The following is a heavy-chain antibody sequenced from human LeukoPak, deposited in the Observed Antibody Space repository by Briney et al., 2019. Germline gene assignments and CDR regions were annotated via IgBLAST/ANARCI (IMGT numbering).Heavy chain of an antibody. J-gene: IGHJ4*02. CDR2: ISGTSSHI. CDR3: ATVRSPFSGSYPGYFDY. D-gene: IGHD1-26*01. CDR1: GFTFSSYS. V-gene: IGHV3-21*01. Sequence: TGGSLRLSCAASGFTFSSYSMNWVRQAPGKGLEWVSYISGTSSHIYYADSVKGRFAISRDNAKNSLYLQMNSLRAEDAAVYYCATVRSPFSGSYPGYFDYWGQGTQVTVSS.